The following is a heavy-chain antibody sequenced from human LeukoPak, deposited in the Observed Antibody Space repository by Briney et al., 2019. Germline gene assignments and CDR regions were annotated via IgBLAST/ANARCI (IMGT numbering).Heavy chain of an antibody. CDR1: GYTFTPYY. CDR2: ISPNTGVT. D-gene: IGHD5-24*01. CDR3: ARGNYQLYAFDV. J-gene: IGHJ3*01. Sequence: ASVKVSCKASGYTFTPYYIHWVRQAPGQGLEWMGWISPNTGVTNFAPSFRGRVTMTSDTSNNTVYIQLNSLTSDDTAFFYCARGNYQLYAFDVWGQGTLLTVSS. V-gene: IGHV1-2*02.